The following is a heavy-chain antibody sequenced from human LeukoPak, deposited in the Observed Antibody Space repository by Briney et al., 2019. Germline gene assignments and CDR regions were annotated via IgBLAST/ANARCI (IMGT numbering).Heavy chain of an antibody. V-gene: IGHV4-30-2*01. CDR1: GGSISIGTYS. CDR2: IYHSGST. D-gene: IGHD5-12*01. J-gene: IGHJ4*02. CDR3: ARGRGAFIFDF. Sequence: PSETLSLTCGVSGGSISIGTYSWSWIRQPPGKGLEWIGYIYHSGSTYYNPSLKSRVTISVDRSKNQFSLKLRSVTAADTAVYYCARGRGAFIFDFRGQGTLVTVSS.